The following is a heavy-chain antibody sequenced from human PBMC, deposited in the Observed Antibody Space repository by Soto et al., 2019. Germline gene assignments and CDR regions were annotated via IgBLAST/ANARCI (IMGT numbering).Heavy chain of an antibody. V-gene: IGHV4-34*01. CDR2: INHSGST. J-gene: IGHJ4*02. CDR3: ARSASSGYYPFDY. Sequence: SETLSLTCSVYVGSFSGYYWSWIRQPPGKGLEWIVEINHSGSTNYNPSLKSRVTISVDTSKNQFSLKLGSVTAADTAVYYCARSASSGYYPFDYWGQGTLVTVSS. CDR1: VGSFSGYY. D-gene: IGHD3-22*01.